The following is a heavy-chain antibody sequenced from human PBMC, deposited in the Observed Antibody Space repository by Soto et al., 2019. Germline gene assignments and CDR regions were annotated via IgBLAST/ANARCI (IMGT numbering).Heavy chain of an antibody. CDR3: ARERGLRFLEWPVDYYYYGMDV. Sequence: ASVKVSCKASGYTFTSYAMHWVRQAHGQGLEWMGWINPNSGGTNYAQKFQGWVTMTRDTSISTAYMELSRLRSDDTAVYYCARERGLRFLEWPVDYYYYGMDVWGQGTTVTVSS. CDR1: GYTFTSYA. J-gene: IGHJ6*02. CDR2: INPNSGGT. D-gene: IGHD3-3*01. V-gene: IGHV1-2*04.